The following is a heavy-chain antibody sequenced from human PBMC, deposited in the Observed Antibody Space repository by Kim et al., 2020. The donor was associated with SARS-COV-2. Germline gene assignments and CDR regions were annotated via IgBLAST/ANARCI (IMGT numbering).Heavy chain of an antibody. J-gene: IGHJ4*02. CDR1: GFTFSTSS. CDR3: ARDLHCSSSSCSDFDT. D-gene: IGHD2-2*01. V-gene: IGHV3-48*01. CDR2: IDSISSTI. Sequence: GGSPRLSCAASGFTFSTSSMNWIRQAPGKGLEWICYIDSISSTIYYADSVKGRFTVSRDNAGNSLFLEMSSLTAEDTAVYYCARDLHCSSSSCSDFDTWGQGTLVTVSS.